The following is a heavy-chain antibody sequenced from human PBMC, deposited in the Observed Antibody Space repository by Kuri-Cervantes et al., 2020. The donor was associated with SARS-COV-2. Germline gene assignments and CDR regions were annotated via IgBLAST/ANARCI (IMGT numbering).Heavy chain of an antibody. CDR3: AKGGLDSGWGY. J-gene: IGHJ4*02. CDR2: IYSGGSST. Sequence: GGSLRLSCAASGFTFSSYAMSWVRQAPGKGLEWVSVIYSGGSSTYYADSVKGRFTIFRDNSKNTLYLQMNSLRAEDTAVYYCAKGGLDSGWGYWGQGTLVTVSS. V-gene: IGHV3-23*03. D-gene: IGHD6-19*01. CDR1: GFTFSSYA.